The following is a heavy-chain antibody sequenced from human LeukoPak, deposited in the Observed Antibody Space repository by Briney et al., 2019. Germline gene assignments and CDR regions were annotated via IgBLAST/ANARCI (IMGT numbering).Heavy chain of an antibody. D-gene: IGHD3-3*01. CDR2: INHSGST. V-gene: IGHV4-34*01. Sequence: SETLSLTCAAYGGSFSGYYWSWIRQPPGKGLEWIGEINHSGSTNYNPSLKSRVTISVDTSKNQFSLKLSSVTAADTAVYYCARHRGWGDFWSQFDPWGQGTLVTVSS. CDR1: GGSFSGYY. CDR3: ARHRGWGDFWSQFDP. J-gene: IGHJ5*02.